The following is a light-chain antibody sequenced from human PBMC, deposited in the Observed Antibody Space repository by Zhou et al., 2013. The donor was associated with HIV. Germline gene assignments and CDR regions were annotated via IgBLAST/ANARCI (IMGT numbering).Light chain of an antibody. Sequence: EVVLTQSPTTLSLSPGERATLSCRASQSVSNYLAWYQQKPGQAPRLLIYDAVNRATGIPGRFSGSGSGTDFTLTISSLDPEDFAVYYCQQRSNWPITFGQGTRLEIK. CDR3: QQRSNWPIT. CDR1: QSVSNY. J-gene: IGKJ5*01. V-gene: IGKV3-11*01. CDR2: DAV.